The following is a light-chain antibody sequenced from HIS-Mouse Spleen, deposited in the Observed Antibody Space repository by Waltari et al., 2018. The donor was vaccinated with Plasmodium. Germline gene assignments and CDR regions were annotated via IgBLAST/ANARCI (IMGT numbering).Light chain of an antibody. J-gene: IGKJ1*01. Sequence: DIQMTQSPSTLSASVGDSVTITCRASQSISSRLAWYQQKPGKAPKLLIYKASSLESGGPARFGGSGSGTEFTLTISSLQPDDFATYDCQQYNSDSGTFGQGTKVEIK. V-gene: IGKV1-5*03. CDR3: QQYNSDSGT. CDR1: QSISSR. CDR2: KAS.